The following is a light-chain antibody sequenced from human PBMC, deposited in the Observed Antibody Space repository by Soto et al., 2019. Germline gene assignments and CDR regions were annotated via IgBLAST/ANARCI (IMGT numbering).Light chain of an antibody. CDR2: DAS. V-gene: IGKV3-11*01. Sequence: EIVLTQSPATLSLSPGERATLSCRASQSVSSYLALYQQKPGQAPRLLIYDASTRATGIPARFSGSGSGTDFTLTISSLEPEDFAVYYCQRRSNWPPEITFGGGTKVDI. CDR3: QRRSNWPPEIT. J-gene: IGKJ4*01. CDR1: QSVSSY.